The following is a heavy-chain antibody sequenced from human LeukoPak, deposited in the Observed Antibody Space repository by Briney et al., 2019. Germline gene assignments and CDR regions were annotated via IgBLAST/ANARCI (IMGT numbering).Heavy chain of an antibody. CDR1: GGSISSYY. D-gene: IGHD1-7*01. CDR3: ARDNWNYGLVDY. V-gene: IGHV4-4*07. J-gene: IGHJ4*02. CDR2: IYTSGST. Sequence: KASETLSLTCTVSGGSISSYYWSWIRQPAGKGLEWIGRIYTSGSTNYNPSLKSRVTMSVGTSKNQFSLKLSSVTAADTAVYYCARDNWNYGLVDYWGQGTLVTVSS.